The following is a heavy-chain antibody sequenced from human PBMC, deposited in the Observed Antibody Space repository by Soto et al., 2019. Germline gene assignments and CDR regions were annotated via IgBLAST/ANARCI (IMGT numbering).Heavy chain of an antibody. J-gene: IGHJ6*02. D-gene: IGHD1-1*01. CDR2: ISYDVTYK. Sequence: QDQLVESGGGVVQPGRSLRLSCASSGFIFSSYSFYWVRQAPGKGLEWVAIISYDVTYKNYADSVKGRFTISRDNSKNTLFLQMNSLRREDTAVYFCARVERPSSTYYGMDVWGQGATGTVSS. CDR1: GFIFSSYS. CDR3: ARVERPSSTYYGMDV. V-gene: IGHV3-30-3*01.